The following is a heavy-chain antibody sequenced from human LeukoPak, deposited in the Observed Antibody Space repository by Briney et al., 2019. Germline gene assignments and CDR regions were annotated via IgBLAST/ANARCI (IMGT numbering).Heavy chain of an antibody. D-gene: IGHD6-6*01. CDR3: ARGGIAARPNWFGP. J-gene: IGHJ5*02. V-gene: IGHV4-34*01. CDR1: GGSFSGYY. Sequence: SETLSLTCAVYGGSFSGYYWSWIRQPPGKGLEWIGEINHSGSTNYNPSLKSRVTISVDTSKNQFSLKLSSVTAADTAVYYCARGGIAARPNWFGPWGQGTLVTVSS. CDR2: INHSGST.